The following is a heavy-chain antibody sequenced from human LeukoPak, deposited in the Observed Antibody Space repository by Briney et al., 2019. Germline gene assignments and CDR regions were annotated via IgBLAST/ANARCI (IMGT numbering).Heavy chain of an antibody. J-gene: IGHJ5*02. V-gene: IGHV4-39*01. D-gene: IGHD1-26*01. Sequence: SETLSLTCTVSGCSISSSGYYWGWIRQPPGKGLEWIASIYYSGSTYYNPSLKSRVTISVDTSKNQLSLKLSSLTAADTAVYYCARHEYSGSYYGLSWFDPWGQGTLVTVSS. CDR3: ARHEYSGSYYGLSWFDP. CDR2: IYYSGST. CDR1: GCSISSSGYY.